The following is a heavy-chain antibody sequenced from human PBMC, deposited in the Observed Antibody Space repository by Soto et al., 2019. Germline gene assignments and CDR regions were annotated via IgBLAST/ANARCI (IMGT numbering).Heavy chain of an antibody. Sequence: ASVKVSCKASGYTFTSYGISWVRQAPGQGLEWMGWISAYNGNTKYSQKFQGRVAITRDTSASTAYMELSSLRSEDTAVYYCARVVLDTAMVKTNWFDPWGQGTLVTSPQ. V-gene: IGHV1-18*01. J-gene: IGHJ5*02. CDR1: GYTFTSYG. CDR3: ARVVLDTAMVKTNWFDP. D-gene: IGHD5-18*01. CDR2: ISAYNGNT.